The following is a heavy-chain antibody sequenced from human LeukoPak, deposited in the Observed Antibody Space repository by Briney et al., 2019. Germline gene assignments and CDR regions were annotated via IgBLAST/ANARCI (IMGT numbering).Heavy chain of an antibody. Sequence: GGSLRLSCAASGFTFSSYSMNWVRQAPGKGLEWVSSISSSSSYIYYADSVKGRFTISRDNAKNSLYLQMNSLRAEDTAVYYCARRRLWFGESALDYWGQGTLVTVSS. D-gene: IGHD3-10*01. CDR1: GFTFSSYS. CDR2: ISSSSSYI. V-gene: IGHV3-21*01. CDR3: ARRRLWFGESALDY. J-gene: IGHJ4*02.